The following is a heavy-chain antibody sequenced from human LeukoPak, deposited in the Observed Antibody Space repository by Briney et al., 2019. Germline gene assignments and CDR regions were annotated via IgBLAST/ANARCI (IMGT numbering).Heavy chain of an antibody. CDR1: GGSFSGYY. J-gene: IGHJ4*02. Sequence: SETLSLTCAVYGGSFSGYYWSWIRQPPGKGLEWIGEINHSGSTNYNPSLKSRVTIPVDTSKNQFSLKLSSVTAADTAVYYCARVERGVYYDFWSGYFYFDYWGQGTLVTVSS. CDR2: INHSGST. D-gene: IGHD3-3*01. V-gene: IGHV4-34*01. CDR3: ARVERGVYYDFWSGYFYFDY.